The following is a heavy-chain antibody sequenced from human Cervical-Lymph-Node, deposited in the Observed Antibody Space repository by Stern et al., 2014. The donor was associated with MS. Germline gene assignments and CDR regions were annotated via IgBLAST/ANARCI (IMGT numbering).Heavy chain of an antibody. Sequence: QMQLVQSGAEVEKPGASVKVSCKASGYTFTDYYIHWVRQAPGQGLEWMGWINPNSGGTNYAQKFQGRVTMTRDTSITTVFMELSRLTSDDTASYYCARVQIDWYFDLWGRGTLVTVSS. V-gene: IGHV1-2*02. CDR3: ARVQIDWYFDL. CDR2: INPNSGGT. J-gene: IGHJ2*01. CDR1: GYTFTDYY.